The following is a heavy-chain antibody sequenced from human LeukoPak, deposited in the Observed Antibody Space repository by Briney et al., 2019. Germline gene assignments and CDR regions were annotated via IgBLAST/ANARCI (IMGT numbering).Heavy chain of an antibody. V-gene: IGHV3-23*01. CDR2: ISGSGGRT. Sequence: GGSLRLSCAVSGFTFSNYGMSWVRQAPGKGLEWVSTISGSGGRTYYADSVKGRFTISRDNAKNSLYLQMNSLRAEDTAVYYCASYYDFWSGYYTYYFDYWGQGTLVTVSS. J-gene: IGHJ4*02. CDR1: GFTFSNYG. CDR3: ASYYDFWSGYYTYYFDY. D-gene: IGHD3-3*01.